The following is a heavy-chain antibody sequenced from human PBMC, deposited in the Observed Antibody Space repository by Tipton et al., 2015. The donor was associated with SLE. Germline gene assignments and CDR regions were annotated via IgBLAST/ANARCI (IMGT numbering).Heavy chain of an antibody. Sequence: LRLSCAASGFTFSSYGMHWVRQPPGKGLEWIGEINHSGSTNYNPSLKSRVTISVDTSKNQFSLKMRSVTAADTAVYYCARGGSLYSNGWFDPWGQGTLVTVSS. D-gene: IGHD4-11*01. CDR3: ARGGSLYSNGWFDP. J-gene: IGHJ5*02. CDR1: GFTFSSYG. CDR2: INHSGST. V-gene: IGHV4-34*01.